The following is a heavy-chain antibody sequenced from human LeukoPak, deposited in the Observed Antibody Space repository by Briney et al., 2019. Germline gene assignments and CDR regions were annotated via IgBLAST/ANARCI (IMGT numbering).Heavy chain of an antibody. V-gene: IGHV4-34*01. CDR1: NGSFSGYY. D-gene: IGHD1-14*01. J-gene: IGHJ4*02. Sequence: PSETLSLTCAVYNGSFSGYYWSWIRQPPGKGLEWIGEINDSGSTNYKSSLRSRVTISVDTSKNQFAVNLNSMTAADTAVYYCTRGRRVGLAKYPILNAFFDYWGQGTLVTVSS. CDR3: TRGRRVGLAKYPILNAFFDY. CDR2: INDSGST.